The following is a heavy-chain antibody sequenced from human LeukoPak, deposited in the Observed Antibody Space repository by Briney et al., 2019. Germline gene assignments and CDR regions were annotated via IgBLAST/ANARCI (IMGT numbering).Heavy chain of an antibody. CDR1: GYTFTGYY. CDR3: ATDSLPSDGSGSYYILFDY. D-gene: IGHD3-10*01. J-gene: IGHJ4*02. V-gene: IGHV1-2*06. Sequence: ASVKVSCKASGYTFTGYYMHWVRQAPGQGLEWMGRINPNSGGTNYAQKFQGRVTITTDESTSTAYMELSSLRSEDTAVYYCATDSLPSDGSGSYYILFDYWGQGTLVTVSS. CDR2: INPNSGGT.